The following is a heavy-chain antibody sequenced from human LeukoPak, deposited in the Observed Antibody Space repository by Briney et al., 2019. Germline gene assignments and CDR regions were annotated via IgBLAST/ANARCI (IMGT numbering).Heavy chain of an antibody. CDR1: GGSISSYY. D-gene: IGHD6-19*01. CDR3: AREGAVAGYVDY. V-gene: IGHV4-59*01. CDR2: IYYSGST. J-gene: IGHJ4*02. Sequence: SETLSLTRTVSGGSISSYYWSWIRQPPGKGLEWIGYIYYSGSTNYNPSLKSRVTISVDTSKNQFSLKLSSVTAADTAVYYCAREGAVAGYVDYWGQGTLVTVSS.